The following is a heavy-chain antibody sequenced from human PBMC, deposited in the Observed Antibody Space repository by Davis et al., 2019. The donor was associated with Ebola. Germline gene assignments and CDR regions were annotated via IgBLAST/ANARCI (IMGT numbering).Heavy chain of an antibody. D-gene: IGHD3-16*01. J-gene: IGHJ3*02. Sequence: GESLKISCAASGFTFSSYWMSWVRQAPGKGLEWVANIKQDGSEKYYVDSVKGRFTISRDNSKNTLYLQMNTLRAEDTARYYCTNYVQRGAFDIWGQGTMVTVSS. CDR1: GFTFSSYW. V-gene: IGHV3-7*03. CDR3: TNYVQRGAFDI. CDR2: IKQDGSEK.